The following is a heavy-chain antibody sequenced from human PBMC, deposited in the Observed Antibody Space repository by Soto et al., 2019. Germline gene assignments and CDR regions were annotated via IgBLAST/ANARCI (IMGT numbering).Heavy chain of an antibody. Sequence: GASVKVSCKASGYTFTSYGISWVRQAPGQGLEWMGWISAYNGNTNYAQKLQGRVTMTTDTSTSTAYMELRSLRSDDTAVYYCARVLGFCSGGSCYTGDCFDPWGKGTRVTVSS. CDR2: ISAYNGNT. D-gene: IGHD2-15*01. CDR3: ARVLGFCSGGSCYTGDCFDP. CDR1: GYTFTSYG. J-gene: IGHJ5*02. V-gene: IGHV1-18*01.